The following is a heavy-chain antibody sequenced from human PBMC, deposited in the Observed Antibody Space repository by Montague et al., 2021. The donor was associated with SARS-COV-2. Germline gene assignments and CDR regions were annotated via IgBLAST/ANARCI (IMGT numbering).Heavy chain of an antibody. J-gene: IGHJ4*02. CDR2: IDWDDDK. D-gene: IGHD3-10*01. Sequence: WLARIDWDDDKYYSTSLKTRLTISKDTSKNQVVLTITNMGPVDTATYYCARISYGSVMGFDFVGKGTLFTVSS. CDR3: ARISYGSVMGFDF. V-gene: IGHV2-70*11.